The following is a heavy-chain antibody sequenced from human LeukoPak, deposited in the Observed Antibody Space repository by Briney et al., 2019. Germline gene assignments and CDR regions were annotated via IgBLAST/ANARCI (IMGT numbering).Heavy chain of an antibody. J-gene: IGHJ4*02. CDR1: GFTFDHYS. D-gene: IGHD6-19*01. CDR3: ARGVGGWFSNDY. Sequence: PGGSLRLSCAASGFTFDHYSIHWVRQAPGKGLGWVSGITWNSDRIVYVDSVKGRFTISRDNAKNSLYLQMNSLRAEDTAVYYCARGVGGWFSNDYWGQGTLVTVSS. CDR2: ITWNSDRI. V-gene: IGHV3-9*01.